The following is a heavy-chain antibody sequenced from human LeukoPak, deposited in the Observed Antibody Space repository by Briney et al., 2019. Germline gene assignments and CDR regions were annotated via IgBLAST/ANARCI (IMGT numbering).Heavy chain of an antibody. CDR2: IIPMFRTA. V-gene: IGHV1-69*01. Sequence: SSVKVSCKASGGTSSRSAVNWVRQAPGQGLEWMGGIIPMFRTANYAQKFRGRVTITADESTSTAYMELNSLRSEDTAVYYCARDASIHDSSSYYFLWWGQGTLVTVSS. D-gene: IGHD3-22*01. CDR1: GGTSSRSA. CDR3: ARDASIHDSSSYYFLW. J-gene: IGHJ4*02.